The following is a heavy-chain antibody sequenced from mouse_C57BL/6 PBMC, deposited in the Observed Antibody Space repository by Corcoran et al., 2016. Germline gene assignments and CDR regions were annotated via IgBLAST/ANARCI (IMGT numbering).Heavy chain of an antibody. CDR3: ARPLAPREGAWFAY. Sequence: EVQLQQSGPELVKPGASVKIPCKASGYTFTDYNMDWVKQSHGKSLEWIGDINPNNGGTIYNQKFKGKATLTVDKSSSTAYMELRSLTSEDTAVYYCARPLAPREGAWFAYWGQGTLVTVSA. CDR2: INPNNGGT. CDR1: GYTFTDYN. J-gene: IGHJ3*01. V-gene: IGHV1-18*01.